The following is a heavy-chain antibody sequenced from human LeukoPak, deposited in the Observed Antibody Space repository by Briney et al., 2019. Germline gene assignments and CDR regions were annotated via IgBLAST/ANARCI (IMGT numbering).Heavy chain of an antibody. CDR1: GFTFSSYA. CDR2: ISYDGSNK. Sequence: PGRSLRLSCAASGFTFSSYAMHWVRQAPGKGLEWVAVISYDGSNKYYADSVKGRFTISRDNSKNTLYLQMNSLRAEDTAAYYCARDTYGSGSYYTPFYYYYYGMDVWGQGTTVTVSS. D-gene: IGHD3-10*01. V-gene: IGHV3-30-3*01. J-gene: IGHJ6*02. CDR3: ARDTYGSGSYYTPFYYYYYGMDV.